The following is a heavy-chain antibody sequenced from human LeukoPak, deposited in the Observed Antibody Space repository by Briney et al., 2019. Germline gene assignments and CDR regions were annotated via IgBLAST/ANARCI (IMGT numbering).Heavy chain of an antibody. CDR3: ARSRGYDFWSGYQYYFDY. D-gene: IGHD3-3*01. V-gene: IGHV4-59*08. Sequence: SETLSLTCTVSGGSISSYYWSWIRRPPGKGLEWIGYIYYSGSTNYNPSLKSRVTISVDTSKNQFSLKLSSVTAADTAVYYCARSRGYDFWSGYQYYFDYWGQGTLVTVSS. CDR1: GGSISSYY. J-gene: IGHJ4*02. CDR2: IYYSGST.